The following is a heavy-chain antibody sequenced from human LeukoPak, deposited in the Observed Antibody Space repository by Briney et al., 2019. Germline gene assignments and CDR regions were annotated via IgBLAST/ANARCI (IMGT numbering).Heavy chain of an antibody. CDR3: ARGTRGYFDWLSESRSDYYFDY. CDR2: ISYDGSNK. V-gene: IGHV3-30-3*01. D-gene: IGHD3-9*01. Sequence: PGGSLRLSCAASGFTFTSYAMHWVRQAPGKGLEWVAVISYDGSNKYYADSVKGRFTISRDNSKNTLYLQMNSLRAEDTAVYYCARGTRGYFDWLSESRSDYYFDYWGQGTLVTVSS. CDR1: GFTFTSYA. J-gene: IGHJ4*02.